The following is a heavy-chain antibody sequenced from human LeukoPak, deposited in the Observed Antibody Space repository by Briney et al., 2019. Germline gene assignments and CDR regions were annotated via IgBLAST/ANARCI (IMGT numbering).Heavy chain of an antibody. D-gene: IGHD4-17*01. CDR2: ISGSGGDT. CDR1: GFTFRSYA. V-gene: IGHV3-23*01. J-gene: IGHJ3*02. Sequence: PGGSLRLSCAASGFTFRSYAMSWVRQAPGKGLEWVSAISGSGGDTFYADSVKGRFTSSRDNAKNILYLQMNDLRAEDTAVYYCARMTTVTTEGIWGQGTMVTVSS. CDR3: ARMTTVTTEGI.